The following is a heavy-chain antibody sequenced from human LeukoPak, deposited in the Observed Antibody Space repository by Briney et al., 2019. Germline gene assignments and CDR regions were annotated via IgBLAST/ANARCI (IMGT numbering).Heavy chain of an antibody. CDR1: GYTFTGYY. CDR3: AREVAGWDFDY. CDR2: INPNSGGT. J-gene: IGHJ4*02. V-gene: IGHV1-2*06. D-gene: IGHD1-14*01. Sequence: ASVKVSCKASGYTFTGYYMHWVRQAPGQGLEWMGRINPNSGGTNYAQKFQGRVTMTRDTSISTAYMEPSRLRSDDTAVYYCAREVAGWDFDYWGQGTLVTVSS.